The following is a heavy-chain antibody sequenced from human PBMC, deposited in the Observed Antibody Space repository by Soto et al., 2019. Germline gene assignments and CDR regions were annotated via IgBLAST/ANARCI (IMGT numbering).Heavy chain of an antibody. CDR2: IYYSGST. CDR3: ARHPPGGYCSGGSCPNDC. CDR1: GGSISSYY. D-gene: IGHD2-15*01. J-gene: IGHJ4*02. V-gene: IGHV4-59*08. Sequence: QVQLQESGPGLVKPSETLSLTCTVSGGSISSYYWSWIRQPPGKGLEWIGYIYYSGSTNYNPSLKSRVTISVDTSKNQFSLKLSSVTAADTAVYYCARHPPGGYCSGGSCPNDCWGQGTLVTVSS.